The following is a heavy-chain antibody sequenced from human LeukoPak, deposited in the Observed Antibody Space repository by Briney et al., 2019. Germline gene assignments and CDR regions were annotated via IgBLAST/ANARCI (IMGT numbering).Heavy chain of an antibody. CDR3: ARDKGITGRADY. D-gene: IGHD1-20*01. Sequence: GGSLRLSCEASGFTFDDYGMSWVRQAPGKGLEWVSGINWNGGSTSYADSVKGRFTISRDNAKNSLYLQMNSLRAEDTAVYYCARDKGITGRADYWGQGTLVTVSS. V-gene: IGHV3-20*04. CDR2: INWNGGST. J-gene: IGHJ4*02. CDR1: GFTFDDYG.